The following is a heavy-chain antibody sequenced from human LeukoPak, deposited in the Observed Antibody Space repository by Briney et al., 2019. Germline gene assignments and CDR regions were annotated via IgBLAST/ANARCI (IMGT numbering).Heavy chain of an antibody. CDR1: GFTFSSYG. Sequence: GRSLRLSCAASGFTFSSYGIHWVRQAPGKGLEWVAVISYDGSNKYYADSVKGRFTISRDNSKNTLHLQMSSLRAEDTAVHYCAKDSGGYTYIFDHWGQGTLVTVSS. J-gene: IGHJ4*02. V-gene: IGHV3-30*18. CDR3: AKDSGGYTYIFDH. D-gene: IGHD5-18*01. CDR2: ISYDGSNK.